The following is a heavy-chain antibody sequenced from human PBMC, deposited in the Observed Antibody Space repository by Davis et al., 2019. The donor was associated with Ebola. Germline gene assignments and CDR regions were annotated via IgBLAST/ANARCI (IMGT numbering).Heavy chain of an antibody. J-gene: IGHJ4*02. CDR2: IWYDGSNK. Sequence: GESLKISCAASGFTFSSYGMHWVRQAPGKGLEWVAVIWYDGSNKYYADSVKGRFTISRDNSKNTLYLQMNSLRSEDTAVYYCARSMDMYSGYNFFDYWGQGTLVTVSS. D-gene: IGHD5-12*01. V-gene: IGHV3-33*01. CDR1: GFTFSSYG. CDR3: ARSMDMYSGYNFFDY.